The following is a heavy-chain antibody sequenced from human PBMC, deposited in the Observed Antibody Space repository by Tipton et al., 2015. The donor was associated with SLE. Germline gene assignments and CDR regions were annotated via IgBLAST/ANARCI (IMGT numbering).Heavy chain of an antibody. V-gene: IGHV4-34*01. Sequence: TLSLTCAVYGGSFSGHYWSWIRQPPGTGREWLGEVNQSGSTNYNPSLKSQLIMSVDASKNQFSLKLSSVTAADAAIYYWAGAVRTAAGLTDYWGQGALVTVSS. D-gene: IGHD6-13*01. CDR2: VNQSGST. CDR3: AGAVRTAAGLTDY. J-gene: IGHJ4*02. CDR1: GGSFSGHY.